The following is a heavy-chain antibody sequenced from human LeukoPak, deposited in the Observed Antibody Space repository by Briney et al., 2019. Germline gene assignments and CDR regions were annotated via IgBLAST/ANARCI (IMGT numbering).Heavy chain of an antibody. D-gene: IGHD3-10*01. J-gene: IGHJ4*02. CDR2: IYPGDSVT. Sequence: PGESLTLSCAASGYNFTNYWIAWVRQLPGKGLEWMGTIYPGDSVTNYSPSVQGPFTISAAKSTSTAYLPLSPLRAPHTTTYSCARQFGITLIRGVLGFWGQGNLVTVSS. CDR3: ARQFGITLIRGVLGF. CDR1: GYNFTNYW. V-gene: IGHV5-51*01.